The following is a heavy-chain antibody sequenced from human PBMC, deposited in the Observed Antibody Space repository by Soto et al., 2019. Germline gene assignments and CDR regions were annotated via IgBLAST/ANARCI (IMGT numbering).Heavy chain of an antibody. CDR2: ISSGSSNI. J-gene: IGHJ4*02. CDR1: GLAFRSYN. V-gene: IGHV3-21*01. D-gene: IGHD2-15*01. CDR3: ASATVVAATFDF. Sequence: PGGSLRLSCAASGLAFRSYNMNWVRQAPGKGLEWVASISSGSSNIYYADSVKGRFTISRDNAKNSLFLQMDSLRAEDSAVYYCASATVVAATFDFWGRGTLVTVSS.